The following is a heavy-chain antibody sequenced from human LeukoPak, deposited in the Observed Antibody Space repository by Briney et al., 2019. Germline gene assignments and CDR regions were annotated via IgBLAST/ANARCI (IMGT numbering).Heavy chain of an antibody. J-gene: IGHJ4*02. Sequence: APVKVSCKVSGYTLTELSMHWVRQAPGKGLEWMGGFDPEDGETIYAQKFQGRVTMTEDTSTDTAYMELSSLRSEDTAVYYCATDTPGGSGWYFDYWGQGTLVTVSS. V-gene: IGHV1-24*01. D-gene: IGHD6-19*01. CDR2: FDPEDGET. CDR1: GYTLTELS. CDR3: ATDTPGGSGWYFDY.